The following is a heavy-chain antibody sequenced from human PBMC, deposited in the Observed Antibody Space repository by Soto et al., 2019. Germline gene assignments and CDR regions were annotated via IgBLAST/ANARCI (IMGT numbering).Heavy chain of an antibody. V-gene: IGHV3-53*01. CDR3: ARERDTTGYILRY. D-gene: IGHD3-9*01. Sequence: EVQLVESGGGLIQPGGSLRLSCAASGFTVSNNYMTWVRQAPGRGLEWISIIYARGDTYYAESVKGRFTISRDNSDNTVYLQMTSLRAEDTAMYYCARERDTTGYILRYWGQGTLVTVSS. CDR2: IYARGDT. J-gene: IGHJ4*02. CDR1: GFTVSNNY.